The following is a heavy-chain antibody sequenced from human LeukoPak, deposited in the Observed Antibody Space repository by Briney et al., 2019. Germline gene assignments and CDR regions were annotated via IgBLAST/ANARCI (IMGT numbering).Heavy chain of an antibody. CDR2: ISGSGGST. CDR1: GFTFSSYA. D-gene: IGHD3-22*01. V-gene: IGHV3-23*01. CDR3: ALVGYDSSGYLDY. Sequence: GGSLRLSCAASGFTFSSYAMSWVRQAPGKGLEWVSAISGSGGSTYYADSVKGRFTISRDNSKNTLYLQMNSLRAEDTAVYHCALVGYDSSGYLDYWGQGTLVTVSS. J-gene: IGHJ4*02.